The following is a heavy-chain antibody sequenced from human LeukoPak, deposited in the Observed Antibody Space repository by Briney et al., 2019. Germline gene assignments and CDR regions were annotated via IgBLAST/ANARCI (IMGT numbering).Heavy chain of an antibody. V-gene: IGHV4-61*02. CDR1: GGSVSFGSYY. D-gene: IGHD3-3*01. CDR3: ASPDFWSGYYGSFDY. CDR2: IYSGGST. Sequence: PSETLSLTCTVSGGSVSFGSYYWSWVRQPAGKGLEWIGRIYSGGSTNYNPSLKSRVTMSVDMSKNQLSLKVRSVTAADTAVYYCASPDFWSGYYGSFDYWGQGILVTVSS. J-gene: IGHJ4*02.